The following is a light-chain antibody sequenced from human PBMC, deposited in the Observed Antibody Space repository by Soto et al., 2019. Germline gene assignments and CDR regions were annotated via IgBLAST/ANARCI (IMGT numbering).Light chain of an antibody. CDR1: QSVSSSY. CDR2: GAS. V-gene: IGKV3-20*01. J-gene: IGKJ1*01. Sequence: EIVLTQSPGTLSLSPGERATLSCRASQSVSSSYLAWYQQKPGQAPRLLIYGASSRATGIPDRFSGSGSGTDFTLTISRLEPEDVAVYYGQQYDSSPWTFGQGTKVEIK. CDR3: QQYDSSPWT.